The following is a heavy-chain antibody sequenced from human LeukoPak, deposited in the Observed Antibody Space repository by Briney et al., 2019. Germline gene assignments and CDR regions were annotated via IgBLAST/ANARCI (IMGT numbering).Heavy chain of an antibody. D-gene: IGHD4-17*01. V-gene: IGHV5-51*01. CDR1: GYSITNYW. J-gene: IGHJ4*02. CDR3: ARRISTTPYYFDY. Sequence: GESLKISCKGSGYSITNYWIGWVRQMPGKDLEWMGTIYPGDSDTRYSPSFQGHATISADKSISTAYLQWSSLKASDTAIYYCARRISTTPYYFDYWGQGTLVTVSS. CDR2: IYPGDSDT.